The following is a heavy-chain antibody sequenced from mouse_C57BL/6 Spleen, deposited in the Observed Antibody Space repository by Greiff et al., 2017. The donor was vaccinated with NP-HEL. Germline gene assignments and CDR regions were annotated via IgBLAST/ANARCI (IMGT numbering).Heavy chain of an antibody. J-gene: IGHJ4*01. Sequence: EVQVVESGGGLVKPGGSLKLSCAASGFTFSSYAMSWVRQTPEKRLEWVATISDGGSYTYYPDNVKGRFTISRDNAKNNLYLQMSHLKSEDTAMYYCARGHITTAYYYAMDYWGQGTSVTVSS. D-gene: IGHD1-1*01. V-gene: IGHV5-4*01. CDR1: GFTFSSYA. CDR3: ARGHITTAYYYAMDY. CDR2: ISDGGSYT.